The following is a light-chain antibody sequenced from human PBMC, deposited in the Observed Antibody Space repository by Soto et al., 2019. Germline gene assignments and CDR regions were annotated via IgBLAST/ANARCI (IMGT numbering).Light chain of an antibody. Sequence: EVVLTQSPGTLYLSPGEKATLSCRASQTVTNTYIAWYQQKPGQPPRLLIYGASNRAAGIPERFSGSGSGTDFTLTISSLEPDDFAVYFCHQCGRAPRTFGQGTRVDIK. CDR1: QTVTNTY. J-gene: IGKJ1*01. V-gene: IGKV3-20*01. CDR3: HQCGRAPRT. CDR2: GAS.